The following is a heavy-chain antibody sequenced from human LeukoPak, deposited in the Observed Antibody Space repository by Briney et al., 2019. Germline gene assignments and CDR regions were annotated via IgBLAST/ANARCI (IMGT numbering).Heavy chain of an antibody. J-gene: IGHJ4*02. D-gene: IGHD6-13*01. Sequence: GGSLRLSCAASGFTFSSYAMSWVRQAPGKGLEWVSAISGSGGSTYYADSVKGRLTISRDNSKNTLYLQMNSLRAEDTAVYYCAKIPNGVAAAGTVFDYWGQGTLVTVSS. CDR3: AKIPNGVAAAGTVFDY. CDR1: GFTFSSYA. CDR2: ISGSGGST. V-gene: IGHV3-23*01.